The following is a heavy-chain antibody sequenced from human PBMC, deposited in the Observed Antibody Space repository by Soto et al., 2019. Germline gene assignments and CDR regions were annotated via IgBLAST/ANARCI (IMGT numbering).Heavy chain of an antibody. D-gene: IGHD2-15*01. V-gene: IGHV3-30-3*01. J-gene: IGHJ6*02. Sequence: QVQLVESGGGVVQPGRSLRLSCAASGFTFSSYAMHWVRQAPGKGLEWVAVISYDGSNKYYADSVKGRFTISRDNSKNTLYMQMTSLTPEDTAAYYCERDKPTVGLLLDSYYGIDVWGQGTTVTVSS. CDR2: ISYDGSNK. CDR1: GFTFSSYA. CDR3: ERDKPTVGLLLDSYYGIDV.